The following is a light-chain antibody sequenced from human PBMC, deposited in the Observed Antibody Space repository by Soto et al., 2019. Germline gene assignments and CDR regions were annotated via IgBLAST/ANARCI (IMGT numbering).Light chain of an antibody. V-gene: IGKV3-11*01. Sequence: VLTQTPVTLSLSPGETATLFCKASQSVGIYLGWFQQKPGQAPRVLIYDATNRAGGVPDRFSGSGSGTDFTLTISSLEAEDSAVYYCQPCDIWPPLTFGGGTKLEIK. CDR1: QSVGIY. J-gene: IGKJ4*01. CDR3: QPCDIWPPLT. CDR2: DAT.